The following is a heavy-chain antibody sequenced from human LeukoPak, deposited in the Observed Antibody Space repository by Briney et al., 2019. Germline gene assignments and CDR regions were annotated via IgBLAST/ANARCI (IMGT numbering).Heavy chain of an antibody. Sequence: GGSLRLSRAASGFTFSTFWMHWVRQAPGKGLVWVARIGRCGSDTNYADSVKGRFIISRDNAKNTLYLQMSSLRAEDTAVYFCARSMTGAYFDYWGQGTLVPVSS. J-gene: IGHJ4*02. CDR2: IGRCGSDT. CDR1: GFTFSTFW. D-gene: IGHD1-20*01. CDR3: ARSMTGAYFDY. V-gene: IGHV3-74*01.